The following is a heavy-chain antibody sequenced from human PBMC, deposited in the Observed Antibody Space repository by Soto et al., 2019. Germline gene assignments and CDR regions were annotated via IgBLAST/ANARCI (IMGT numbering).Heavy chain of an antibody. CDR1: AYNITNLS. CDR2: THAGDSDN. Sequence: GQSLKTDSGTSAYNITNLSIACVVPIPGKGLDWMGITHAGDSDNRYRPSFEGQVTISTDKSINTAYLHWSSLKASDTAVYYCAAYGIPLFGEAKEPWGQGTFVTVS. V-gene: IGHV5-51*01. J-gene: IGHJ5*02. CDR3: AAYGIPLFGEAKEP. D-gene: IGHD3-3*01.